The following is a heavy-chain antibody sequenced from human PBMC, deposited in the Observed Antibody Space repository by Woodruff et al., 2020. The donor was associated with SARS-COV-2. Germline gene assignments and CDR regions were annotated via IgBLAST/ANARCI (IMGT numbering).Heavy chain of an antibody. D-gene: IGHD3-10*01. J-gene: IGHJ4*02. CDR2: GST. V-gene: IGHV4-30-2*05. Sequence: GSTYYNPSLKSRVTISVDTSKNQFSLKLSSVTAADTAVYYCASQAMITMVRGVMMDWGQGTLVTVSS. CDR3: ASQAMITMVRGVMMD.